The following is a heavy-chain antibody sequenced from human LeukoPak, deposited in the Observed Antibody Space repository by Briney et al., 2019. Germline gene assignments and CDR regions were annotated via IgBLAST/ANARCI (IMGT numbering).Heavy chain of an antibody. J-gene: IGHJ5*02. V-gene: IGHV4-31*03. Sequence: SETLSLTCTVSGGSISSGGYYWSWIRQHPGKGLEWIGYIYYSGSTYYNPSPKSRVTISVDTSKNQFSLKLSSVTAADTAVYYCARGRREVVPAAIFSWFDPWGQGTLVTVSS. CDR2: IYYSGST. CDR1: GGSISSGGYY. CDR3: ARGRREVVPAAIFSWFDP. D-gene: IGHD2-2*01.